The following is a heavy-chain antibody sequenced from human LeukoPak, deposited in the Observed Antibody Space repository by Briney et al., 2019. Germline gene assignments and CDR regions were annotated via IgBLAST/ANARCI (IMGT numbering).Heavy chain of an antibody. Sequence: SETLSLTCTVSGGSISSYYWSWIRQPPGKGLEWIGYIFYSGSTHYNPSLRSRVTISLDTSMTQFSLKLTSVTAADTAVYYCARDRGSGGWYLDYWGQGTLVTVSS. CDR1: GGSISSYY. CDR3: ARDRGSGGWYLDY. D-gene: IGHD6-19*01. CDR2: IFYSGST. V-gene: IGHV4-59*01. J-gene: IGHJ4*02.